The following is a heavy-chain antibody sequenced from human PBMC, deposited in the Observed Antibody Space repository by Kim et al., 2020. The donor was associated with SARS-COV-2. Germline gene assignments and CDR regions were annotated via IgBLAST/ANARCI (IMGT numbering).Heavy chain of an antibody. J-gene: IGHJ4*02. CDR1: GFSFSTYA. CDR2: INSDGHRT. D-gene: IGHD1-26*01. CDR3: ERKDTKWKHDHFEF. Sequence: GGSLRLSCAASGFSFSTYAMTWVRQVPGKGLEWVSTINSDGHRTYYADSVKGRYTISRDNSKDTLFLQMNSLRADDTAVYSCERKDTKWKHDHFEFWGKGALVTISS. V-gene: IGHV3-23*01.